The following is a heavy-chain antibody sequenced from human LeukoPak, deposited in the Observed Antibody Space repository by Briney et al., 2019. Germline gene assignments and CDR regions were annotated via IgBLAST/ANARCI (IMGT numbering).Heavy chain of an antibody. CDR1: GYTFNGYY. D-gene: IGHD3-10*01. V-gene: IGHV1-2*02. Sequence: ASVKVSCKASGYTFNGYYMHWVRQAPGQGLEWMGWINPNSGGTNYAQKFQGRVTMTRDTSISTAYMELSRLRSDDTAVYYCARGEAITMVRDGYRVYWGQGTLVTVSS. CDR2: INPNSGGT. CDR3: ARGEAITMVRDGYRVY. J-gene: IGHJ4*02.